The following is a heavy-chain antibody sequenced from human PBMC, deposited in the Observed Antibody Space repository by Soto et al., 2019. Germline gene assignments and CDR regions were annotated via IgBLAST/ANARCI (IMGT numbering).Heavy chain of an antibody. D-gene: IGHD3-9*01. CDR2: INPNSGGT. J-gene: IGHJ3*02. CDR3: ARASGRAPYDILTGPLREVAFDI. Sequence: ASVKVSCKASGYTFTGYYMHWVRQAPGQGLEWMGWINPNSGGTNYAQKFQGWVTMTRDTSISTAYMELSRLRSDDTAVYYCARASGRAPYDILTGPLREVAFDIWGQGTMVTVSS. CDR1: GYTFTGYY. V-gene: IGHV1-2*04.